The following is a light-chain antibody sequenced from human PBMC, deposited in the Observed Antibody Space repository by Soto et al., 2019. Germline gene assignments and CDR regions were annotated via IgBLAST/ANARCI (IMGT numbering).Light chain of an antibody. J-gene: IGLJ1*01. CDR3: GTWDSSLSVFV. CDR2: EDN. Sequence: QSVLTQPPSVSAAPGQKVTFSCSGRSSNIGKNYVSWYQQVPGTAPKLLIYEDNKRRSGIPDRFSGSKSGTSATLGITGLQTGDEADYYCGTWDSSLSVFVFGTGTKVTV. CDR1: SSNIGKNY. V-gene: IGLV1-51*02.